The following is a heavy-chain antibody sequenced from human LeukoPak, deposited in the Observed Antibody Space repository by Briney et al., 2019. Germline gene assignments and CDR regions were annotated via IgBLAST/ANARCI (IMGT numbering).Heavy chain of an antibody. J-gene: IGHJ5*02. D-gene: IGHD6-6*01. V-gene: IGHV4-59*01. CDR1: GGSISSYY. CDR2: IYYSGST. Sequence: SETLSLTCTVSGGSISSYYWSWLRQPPGKGLEWIGYIYYSGSTNYNPSLKSRVTISVDTSRNQFSLKLSSVTAADTAVYYCAREVGSSSRGWFDPWGQGTLVTVSS. CDR3: AREVGSSSRGWFDP.